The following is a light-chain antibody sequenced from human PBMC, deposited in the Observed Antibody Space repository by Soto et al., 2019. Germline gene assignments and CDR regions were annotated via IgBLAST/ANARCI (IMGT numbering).Light chain of an antibody. CDR1: SSDVGGYNY. J-gene: IGLJ1*01. CDR3: SSYTSSNTGV. Sequence: QSVLTQPASVSGSPGQSITISCTGTSSDVGGYNYVSWYQQHPGKAPKLMIYDVSNWPSGVSNRFSGSKSGNTASLTISGLQAEDEADYYCSSYTSSNTGVFGTGTKLTVL. V-gene: IGLV2-14*01. CDR2: DVS.